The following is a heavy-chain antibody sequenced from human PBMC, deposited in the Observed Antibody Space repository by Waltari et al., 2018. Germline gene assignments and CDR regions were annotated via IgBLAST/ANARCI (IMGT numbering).Heavy chain of an antibody. CDR2: ISAYNGDT. V-gene: IGHV1-18*01. J-gene: IGHJ4*02. CDR3: AREYNYFDF. CDR1: GYTFNAYA. D-gene: IGHD1-20*01. Sequence: QVQRVQSGAEVKQPGASVKVSCKDSGYTFNAYALSWVRQAPGQGLEWMGWISAYNGDTNYAQKFQGRVTMTTDTSTNTAYMELKNLRSDDTAVYYCAREYNYFDFWGQGSLVTVSS.